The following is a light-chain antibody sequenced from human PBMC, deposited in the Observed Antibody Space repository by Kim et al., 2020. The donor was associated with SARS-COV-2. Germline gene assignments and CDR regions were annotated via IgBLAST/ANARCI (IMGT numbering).Light chain of an antibody. Sequence: ALSPGERATRSCRASQSIYSYLAWYQQKPGQAPRLLIYDGSNRATGIPARFSGSGSGTDFTLTISSLEPEDFAIYYCQQRSHWPTFGGGTKVDIK. V-gene: IGKV3-11*01. CDR1: QSIYSY. CDR2: DGS. J-gene: IGKJ4*01. CDR3: QQRSHWPT.